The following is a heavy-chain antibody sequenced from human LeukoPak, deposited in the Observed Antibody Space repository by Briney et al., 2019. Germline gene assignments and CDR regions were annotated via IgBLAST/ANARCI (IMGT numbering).Heavy chain of an antibody. CDR3: ARGSSWAYYYYYMDV. CDR2: INHSGST. J-gene: IGHJ6*03. CDR1: GGSFSGYY. V-gene: IGHV4-34*01. Sequence: SETLSLTCAVYGGSFSGYYWSWIRQPPGKGLEWIGEINHSGSTNYNPSLKSRVTTSVDTSKNQFSLKLSSVTAADTAVYYCARGSSWAYYYYYMDVWGKGTTVTVSS. D-gene: IGHD6-13*01.